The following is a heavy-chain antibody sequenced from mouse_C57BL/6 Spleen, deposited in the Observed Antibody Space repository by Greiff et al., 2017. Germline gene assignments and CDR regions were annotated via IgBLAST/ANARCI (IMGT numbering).Heavy chain of an antibody. Sequence: VQLQQSGAELVRPGASVTLSCKASGYTFTDYEMHWVKQTPVHGLEWIGAIDPETGGTAYNQKFKGKAILTADKSSSTAYMELRSLTSEDSAVYYCTREGQGRLRWFAYWGQGTLVTVSA. CDR2: IDPETGGT. D-gene: IGHD3-2*02. CDR1: GYTFTDYE. V-gene: IGHV1-15*01. CDR3: TREGQGRLRWFAY. J-gene: IGHJ3*01.